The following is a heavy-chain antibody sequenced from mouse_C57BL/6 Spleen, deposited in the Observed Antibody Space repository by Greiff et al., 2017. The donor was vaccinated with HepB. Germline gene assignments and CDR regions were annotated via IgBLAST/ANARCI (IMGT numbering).Heavy chain of an antibody. J-gene: IGHJ2*01. D-gene: IGHD2-5*01. V-gene: IGHV1-64*01. CDR3: ARSAYYSNYGGYFDY. CDR2: IHPNSGST. Sequence: VQLQQPGAELVKPGASVKLSCKASGYTFTSYWMHWVKQRPGQGLEWIGMIHPNSGSTNYNEKFKSKATLTVDKSSSTAYMQLSSLTSEDSAVYYCARSAYYSNYGGYFDYWGQGTTLTVSS. CDR1: GYTFTSYW.